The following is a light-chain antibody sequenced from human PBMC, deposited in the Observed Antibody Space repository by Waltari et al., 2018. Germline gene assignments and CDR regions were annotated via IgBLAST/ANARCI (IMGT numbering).Light chain of an antibody. Sequence: QSVLTQPPPASGTPGQRVTISCSGSRSNVGNNYVSWYQQLPGTAPKLLIYRNNQRPAGVPDRFSGSKSGTSASLAISGLRSEDEADYYCAAWDDSLSGRVFGGGTKVTVL. CDR3: AAWDDSLSGRV. J-gene: IGLJ3*02. CDR1: RSNVGNNY. V-gene: IGLV1-47*01. CDR2: RNN.